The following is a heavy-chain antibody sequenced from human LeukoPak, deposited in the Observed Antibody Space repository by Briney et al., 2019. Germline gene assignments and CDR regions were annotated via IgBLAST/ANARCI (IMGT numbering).Heavy chain of an antibody. V-gene: IGHV4-34*01. CDR2: INHSGSA. D-gene: IGHD3-9*01. CDR3: ARGRYSAGDNWFDP. J-gene: IGHJ5*02. Sequence: SETLSLTCGVYGGSFSGYYWSWIRQPPGKGLEWIGEINHSGSAKYSPSLKSRVTMLIDTSKNQFSLKLSSVTAADTAVYYCARGRYSAGDNWFDPWGQGTLVTVSS. CDR1: GGSFSGYY.